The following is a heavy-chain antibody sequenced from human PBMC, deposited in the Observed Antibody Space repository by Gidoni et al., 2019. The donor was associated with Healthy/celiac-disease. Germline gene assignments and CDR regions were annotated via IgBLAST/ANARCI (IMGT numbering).Heavy chain of an antibody. J-gene: IGHJ6*02. CDR3: ARDGGYSYGYNYYYGMDV. V-gene: IGHV1-69*08. D-gene: IGHD5-18*01. CDR2: IIPILSIA. Sequence: QVQLVQSGAEVKKPGSSVKVSCKASGGTFSSYTISWVRQAPGQGLEWMGRIIPILSIANYAQKFQGRVTITADKSTSTAYMELSSLGSEDTAVYYCARDGGYSYGYNYYYGMDVWGQGTTVTVSS. CDR1: GGTFSSYT.